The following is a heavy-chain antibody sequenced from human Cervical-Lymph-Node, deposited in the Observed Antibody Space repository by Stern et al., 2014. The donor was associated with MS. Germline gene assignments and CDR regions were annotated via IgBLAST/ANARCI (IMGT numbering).Heavy chain of an antibody. CDR3: ARLAADGYNQGDFDY. V-gene: IGHV3-21*01. J-gene: IGHJ4*02. CDR1: GFTFSSYS. Sequence: QLVQSGGGLVKPGGSLRLSCAASGFTFSSYSMNWVRQAPGKGLEWVSSLSSSSSYIYYADSVKGRFTISRDNAKNSLYLQMNSLRAEDTAVYYCARLAADGYNQGDFDYWGQGTLVTVSS. D-gene: IGHD5-24*01. CDR2: LSSSSSYI.